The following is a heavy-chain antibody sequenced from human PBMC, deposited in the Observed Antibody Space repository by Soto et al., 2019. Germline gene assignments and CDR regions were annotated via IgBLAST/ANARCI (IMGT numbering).Heavy chain of an antibody. D-gene: IGHD1-26*01. CDR2: IKQDGTEI. CDR3: ASYSGSYFPVGHDR. CDR1: GFTFSSYW. V-gene: IGHV3-7*01. J-gene: IGHJ5*02. Sequence: SLRLSCVASGFTFSSYWMSWVRQAPGGGLEWVANIKQDGTEIHYVESVKGRFTIFRDNAKKSPYLQMNSLRAEDTAVYFCASYSGSYFPVGHDRWGQGTLVTVSS.